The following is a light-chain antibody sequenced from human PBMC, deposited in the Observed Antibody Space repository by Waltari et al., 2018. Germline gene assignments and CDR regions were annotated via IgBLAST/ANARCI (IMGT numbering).Light chain of an antibody. CDR1: SSDVGGYKY. J-gene: IGLJ1*01. CDR3: SSYTSSSTYV. Sequence: QSALTQPASVSGSPGQSITISCTGTSSDVGGYKYVSWYQQHPGKAPKLMIYDVSNRPSGVPNRFSSSKSGNTASLTISGLQAEDEADYFCSSYTSSSTYVFGTGTKVTVL. V-gene: IGLV2-14*01. CDR2: DVS.